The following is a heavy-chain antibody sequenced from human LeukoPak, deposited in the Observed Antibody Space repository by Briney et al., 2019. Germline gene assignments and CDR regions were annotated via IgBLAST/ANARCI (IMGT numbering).Heavy chain of an antibody. CDR3: AKVPVPYSSGWYYFDY. V-gene: IGHV3-21*04. J-gene: IGHJ4*02. CDR1: GFTFSSYS. Sequence: GGSLRLSCAASGFTFSSYSMNWVRQAPGKGLEWVSSISSSSSYIYYADSVKGRFTISRDNSKNTLYLQMNCLRAEDTAVYYCAKVPVPYSSGWYYFDYWGQGTLVTVSS. CDR2: ISSSSSYI. D-gene: IGHD6-19*01.